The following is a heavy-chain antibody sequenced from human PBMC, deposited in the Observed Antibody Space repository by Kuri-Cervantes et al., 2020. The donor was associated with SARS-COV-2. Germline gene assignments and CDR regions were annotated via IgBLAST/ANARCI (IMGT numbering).Heavy chain of an antibody. CDR2: ISYDGSNK. CDR1: GFTVSSYA. J-gene: IGHJ4*02. CDR3: AKDPHGIVVVVAAIDQ. Sequence: GGSLRLSCAASGFTVSSYAMHWVRQAPGKGLEWVALISYDGSNKFYADSVKGRFTTSRDNSRNTLYLQMNSLRADDTAVYYCAKDPHGIVVVVAAIDQWSQGALVTVSS. D-gene: IGHD2-15*01. V-gene: IGHV3-30*18.